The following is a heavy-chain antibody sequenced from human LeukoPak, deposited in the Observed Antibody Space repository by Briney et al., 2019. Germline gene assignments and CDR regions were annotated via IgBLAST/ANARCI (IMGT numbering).Heavy chain of an antibody. CDR1: GFTFSSYG. J-gene: IGHJ3*02. CDR2: ISRSGGNT. Sequence: QTGGSLRLSCAASGFTFSSYGMHWVRQAPGKGLEWVSKISRSGGNTYYADSVKGRFTISRDNSKNTLYLQMNSLRAEDTAVYYCAKPKHDYGDYGGAFDIWGQGTMITVSS. CDR3: AKPKHDYGDYGGAFDI. V-gene: IGHV3-23*01. D-gene: IGHD4-17*01.